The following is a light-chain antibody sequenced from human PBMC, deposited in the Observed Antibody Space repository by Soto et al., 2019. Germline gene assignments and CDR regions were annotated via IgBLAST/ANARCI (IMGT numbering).Light chain of an antibody. CDR2: DVS. J-gene: IGKJ5*01. V-gene: IGKV3-11*01. CDR1: QSVTSY. Sequence: EIVLTQSPATLSLSPGERATLSCRASQSVTSYLAWYQQKPGQAPRLLIYDVSNRASGIPARFSGSGSETDFTLTISSLEPEDFAVYHCQQRSNWPSITFGQGTRLEIK. CDR3: QQRSNWPSIT.